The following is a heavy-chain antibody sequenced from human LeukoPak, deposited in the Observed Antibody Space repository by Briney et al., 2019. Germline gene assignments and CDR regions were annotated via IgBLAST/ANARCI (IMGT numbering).Heavy chain of an antibody. Sequence: SETLSLTCTVSGGSISGYFWTWIRQPPGKGLEWIGYISYSGSTNYNPSLKSRVTISVDASKNQFSLKLSSVTAADTAVYYCAGGARGDSFDYWGQGTLVTVSS. J-gene: IGHJ4*02. CDR3: AGGARGDSFDY. CDR1: GGSISGYF. CDR2: ISYSGST. V-gene: IGHV4-59*01. D-gene: IGHD4-17*01.